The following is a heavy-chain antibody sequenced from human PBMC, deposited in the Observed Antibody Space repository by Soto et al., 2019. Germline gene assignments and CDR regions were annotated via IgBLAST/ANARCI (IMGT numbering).Heavy chain of an antibody. CDR1: GGSISGYY. CDR3: ARISTYNYYGIDV. D-gene: IGHD2-2*01. V-gene: IGHV4-4*07. Sequence: PSETLSLTCSVSGGSISGYYWSWIRQPAGKGLEWIGRIYTSESTNYNPSLKSRVTMSVDTSKNQFSLKLNSVTAADTAVYYCARISTYNYYGIDVWGQGTTVTV. CDR2: IYTSEST. J-gene: IGHJ6*02.